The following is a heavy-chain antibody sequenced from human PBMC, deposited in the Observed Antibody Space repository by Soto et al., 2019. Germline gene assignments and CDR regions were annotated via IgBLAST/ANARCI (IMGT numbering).Heavy chain of an antibody. CDR2: IYYSGST. D-gene: IGHD6-13*01. V-gene: IGHV4-39*02. CDR3: ARDDPQQLPPDY. CDR1: GGSISSSSYY. Sequence: PSETLSLTCTVSGGSISSSSYYWGWIRQPPGKGLEWIGSIYYSGSTYYNPSLKSRVTISVDTSKNQFSLKLSSVTAADTAVYYCARDDPQQLPPDYWGQGTLVTVSS. J-gene: IGHJ4*02.